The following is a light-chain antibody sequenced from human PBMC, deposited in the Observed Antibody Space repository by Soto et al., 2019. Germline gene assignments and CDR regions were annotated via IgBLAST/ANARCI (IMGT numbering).Light chain of an antibody. J-gene: IGLJ1*01. CDR3: AAWDDSLRGYV. CDR2: STN. Sequence: QSVLTQPPSASGTPGQRVTISCSGSSSNIGSNYVYWYQQLPGTAPQLLLYSTNQRPSGVPDRFSGSKSGTSASLAISGLRPEDVADYYCAAWDDSLRGYVFGTGTKVTVL. CDR1: SSNIGSNY. V-gene: IGLV1-47*02.